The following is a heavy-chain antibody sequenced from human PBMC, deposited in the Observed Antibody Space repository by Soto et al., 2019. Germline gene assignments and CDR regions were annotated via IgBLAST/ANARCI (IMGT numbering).Heavy chain of an antibody. J-gene: IGHJ3*02. CDR1: GFTFSSYW. Sequence: GGSLRLSCAASGFTFSSYWMHWVRQAPGKGLVWVSRINSDGSSTSYADSVKGRFTISRDNAKNSLYLQMNSLRAEDTAVYYCASAFGDYGIDAFDIWGQGTMVTVSS. CDR3: ASAFGDYGIDAFDI. CDR2: INSDGSST. D-gene: IGHD4-17*01. V-gene: IGHV3-74*01.